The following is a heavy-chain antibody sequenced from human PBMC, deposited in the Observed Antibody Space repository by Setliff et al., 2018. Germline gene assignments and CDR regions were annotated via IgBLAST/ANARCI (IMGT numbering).Heavy chain of an antibody. V-gene: IGHV4-34*01. CDR3: ARYYDSSGYYDADFDY. Sequence: TLSLPCAVYGGSFSGYYWSWIRQPPGKGLEWIGEINHSGSTNYNPSLKSRVTISVDTSKNQFSLKLSSVTAADTAVYYCARYYDSSGYYDADFDYWGQGTLVTVSS. D-gene: IGHD3-22*01. J-gene: IGHJ4*02. CDR2: INHSGST. CDR1: GGSFSGYY.